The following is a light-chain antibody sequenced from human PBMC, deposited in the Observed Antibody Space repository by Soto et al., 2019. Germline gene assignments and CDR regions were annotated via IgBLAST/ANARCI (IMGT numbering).Light chain of an antibody. CDR1: QGISRY. J-gene: IGKJ1*01. CDR3: QQYNTYSWT. Sequence: IQLTQSPSSLSASVGDRVTITCLASQGISRYLAWYQQKPGKAPKLLIYVASTLQSGVPSRFSGSGSGTEFTLTISSLQPDDFATYYCQQYNTYSWTFGQGTKVDIK. V-gene: IGKV1-9*01. CDR2: VAS.